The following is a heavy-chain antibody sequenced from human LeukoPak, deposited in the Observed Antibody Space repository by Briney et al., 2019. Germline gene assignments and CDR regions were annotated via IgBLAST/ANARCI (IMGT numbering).Heavy chain of an antibody. J-gene: IGHJ5*02. CDR1: GGSISSGGYS. CDR2: IYYSGST. CDR3: ARPNSGSYSGDNWFDP. D-gene: IGHD1-26*01. Sequence: SETLSLTCAVSGGSISSGGYSWSWIRQPPGKGLEWIGYIYYSGSTYYNPSLKSRVTISVDTSKNQFSLKLSSVTAADTAVYYCARPNSGSYSGDNWFDPWGQGTLVTVSS. V-gene: IGHV4-30-4*07.